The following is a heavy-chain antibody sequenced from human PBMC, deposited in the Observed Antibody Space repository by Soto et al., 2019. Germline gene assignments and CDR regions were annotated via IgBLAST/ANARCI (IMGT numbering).Heavy chain of an antibody. D-gene: IGHD4-4*01. CDR1: GFTFSSYA. CDR2: ISGSGGST. CDR3: AKHRIDSNYYYYGIDV. V-gene: IGHV3-23*01. J-gene: IGHJ6*02. Sequence: GGSLRLSCAASGFTFSSYAMSWVRQAPGKGLEWVSAISGSGGSTYYADSVKGRFTISRDNSKNTLYLQMNSLRAEDTAVYYCAKHRIDSNYYYYGIDVWGQGTTVTVSS.